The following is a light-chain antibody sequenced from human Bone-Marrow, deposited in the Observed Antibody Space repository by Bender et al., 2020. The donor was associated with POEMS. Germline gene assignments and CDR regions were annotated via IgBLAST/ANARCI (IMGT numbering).Light chain of an antibody. CDR2: DVI. V-gene: IGLV2-14*03. CDR3: SSYTGTTVV. Sequence: QSALTQPASVSGSPGQSITISCTGTSSDVGSFNYVSWYQQHPGRAPKLIIYDVIHRTSGFSNRFSGSRSGNTASLTISGLQAEDEADYYCSSYTGTTVVFGGGTKLTVL. CDR1: SSDVGSFNY. J-gene: IGLJ2*01.